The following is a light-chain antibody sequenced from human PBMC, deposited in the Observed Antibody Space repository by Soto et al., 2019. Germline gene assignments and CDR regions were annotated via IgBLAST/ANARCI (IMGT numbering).Light chain of an antibody. V-gene: IGLV2-23*01. CDR1: SSDVGSYNL. CDR3: SSYAGSLYV. CDR2: EGS. Sequence: QSVLTQPASVSGSPGQSITISCTGTSSDVGSYNLVSWYQQHPGKAPKLMIYEGSKRPSGVSNRFSGSKSGNTASLTISGLQAEDEADYYCSSYAGSLYVFGTGTKVTAL. J-gene: IGLJ1*01.